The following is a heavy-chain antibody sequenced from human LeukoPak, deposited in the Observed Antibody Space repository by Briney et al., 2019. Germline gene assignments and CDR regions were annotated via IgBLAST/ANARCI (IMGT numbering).Heavy chain of an antibody. D-gene: IGHD3-10*01. CDR2: TSYDGGNK. CDR1: GFTFTSYT. Sequence: GSLRLSCAASGFTFTSYTMHWVRQAPGKGLEWVAATSYDGGNKYYADSVKGRFTISRDNSKNTLYLQMNSLRAEDTAVYFCARKSLWFKYYDYWGQGMLVTVSS. J-gene: IGHJ4*02. CDR3: ARKSLWFKYYDY. V-gene: IGHV3-30*04.